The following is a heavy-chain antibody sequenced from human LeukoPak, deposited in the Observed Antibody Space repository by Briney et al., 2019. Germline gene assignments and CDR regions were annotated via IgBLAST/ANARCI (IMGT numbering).Heavy chain of an antibody. CDR1: GGSFSGYY. J-gene: IGHJ4*02. CDR3: ARCGSWYYSGGRSFDY. V-gene: IGHV4-34*01. D-gene: IGHD6-13*01. Sequence: KPSETLSLTCAVYGGSFSGYYWSWIRQPPGKGLEWIGEINHSGSTNYNPSLKSRVTISVDTSKNQFSLKLSSVTAADTAVYYCARCGSWYYSGGRSFDYWGQGTLVTVSS. CDR2: INHSGST.